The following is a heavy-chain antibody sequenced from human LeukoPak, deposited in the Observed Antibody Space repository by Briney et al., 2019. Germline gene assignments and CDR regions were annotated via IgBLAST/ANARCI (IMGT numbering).Heavy chain of an antibody. V-gene: IGHV3-23*01. CDR3: AKGATFGINWFDS. CDR2: ITAGGGAT. D-gene: IGHD1-14*01. CDR1: GFTFSNYV. Sequence: GGYLRLSCAASGFTFSNYVKSWVRKAPGKGLGWVSTITAGGGATYYAGSVKGRFTISRDDSKNTLYLQMNSLRAEDTAVYFCAKGATFGINWFDSWGQGTLVSVSS. J-gene: IGHJ5*01.